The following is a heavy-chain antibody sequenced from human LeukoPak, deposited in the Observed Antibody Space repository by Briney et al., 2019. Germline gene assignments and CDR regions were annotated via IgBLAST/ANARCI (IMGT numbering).Heavy chain of an antibody. CDR1: GYTFTSYD. D-gene: IGHD6-13*01. CDR3: ARAGYSSSWGHFDY. J-gene: IGHJ4*02. Sequence: ASVKVSCKASGYTFTSYDINWVRQATGQGLEWMGWMNPNSGNTGYAQKFRGRVTMTRNTSISTAYMELSSLRSEDTAVYYCARAGYSSSWGHFDYWGQGTLVTVSS. CDR2: MNPNSGNT. V-gene: IGHV1-8*01.